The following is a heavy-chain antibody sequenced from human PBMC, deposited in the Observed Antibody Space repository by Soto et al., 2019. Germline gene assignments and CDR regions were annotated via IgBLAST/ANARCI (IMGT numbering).Heavy chain of an antibody. J-gene: IGHJ4*02. D-gene: IGHD5-18*01. CDR1: VGTFSSYT. Sequence: QVQLVQSGAEVKKPGSSVKVSCKASVGTFSSYTISWVRQAPGQGLEWMGRIIPILGIANYAQKFQGRVTITADKSTSTGYMELSRLRSEDTAVYYGARGVDTAIDYWGQGTLVTVSS. CDR2: IIPILGIA. V-gene: IGHV1-69*02. CDR3: ARGVDTAIDY.